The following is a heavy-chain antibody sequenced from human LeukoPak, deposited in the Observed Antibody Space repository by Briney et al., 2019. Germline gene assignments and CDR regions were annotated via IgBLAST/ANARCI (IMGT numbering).Heavy chain of an antibody. V-gene: IGHV3-7*01. CDR3: ARDLGMVRGIIGY. J-gene: IGHJ4*02. CDR1: GFTFSSYW. CDR2: IKQDGSEK. Sequence: SGGSLRLSCAASGFTFSSYWMSWVRQAPGKGLEWVANIKQDGSEKYYVDSVKGRFTISRDNAKNSLYLQMNSLRAEDTAVYYCARDLGMVRGIIGYWGQGTLVTVSS. D-gene: IGHD3-10*01.